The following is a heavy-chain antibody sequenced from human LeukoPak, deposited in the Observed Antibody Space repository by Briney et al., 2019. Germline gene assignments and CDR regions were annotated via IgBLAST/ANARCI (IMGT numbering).Heavy chain of an antibody. Sequence: SQTLSLTCTVSGGSISCGGYYWSWIRQHPGKGLEWIGYIYYSGSTYYNPSLKSRVTISVDTSKNQFSLKLSSVTAADTAVYYCARGHASFLEWLRWGQGTLVAVSS. J-gene: IGHJ4*02. CDR1: GGSISCGGYY. CDR3: ARGHASFLEWLR. D-gene: IGHD3-3*01. V-gene: IGHV4-31*03. CDR2: IYYSGST.